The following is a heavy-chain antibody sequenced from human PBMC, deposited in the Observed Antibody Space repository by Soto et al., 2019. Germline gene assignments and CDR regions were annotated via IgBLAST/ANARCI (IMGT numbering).Heavy chain of an antibody. CDR1: GGSISSGGYS. CDR3: ASAGGLGAVAADY. D-gene: IGHD6-19*01. Sequence: QLQLQESGSGLVKPSQTLSLTCAVSGGSISSGGYSWSWIRQPPGKGLEWIGYIYHSGSTYYNPSLKRRVTPSVDRSKKQFSLNPSSVTAADTDVYYCASAGGLGAVAADYWGQGTLVTVSS. V-gene: IGHV4-30-2*01. CDR2: IYHSGST. J-gene: IGHJ4*02.